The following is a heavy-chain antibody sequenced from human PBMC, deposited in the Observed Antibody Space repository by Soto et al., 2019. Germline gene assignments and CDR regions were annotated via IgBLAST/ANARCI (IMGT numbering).Heavy chain of an antibody. J-gene: IGHJ4*02. Sequence: VQLLESGGGLIQPGGSLRLSCAASGFTFSYGIHWLRQAPGKGLEWVAYISYDSSNKFYGDSVKGRFTISSYNSKNTPFLQMKSLRADDTAVYYCAKLVIGYCSGNTCDDYWGQGTLVAVSS. CDR1: GFTFSYG. CDR2: ISYDSSNK. V-gene: IGHV3-30*18. D-gene: IGHD2-15*01. CDR3: AKLVIGYCSGNTCDDY.